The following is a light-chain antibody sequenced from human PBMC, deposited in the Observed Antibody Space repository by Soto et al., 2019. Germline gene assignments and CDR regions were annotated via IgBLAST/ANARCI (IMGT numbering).Light chain of an antibody. V-gene: IGKV1-5*03. J-gene: IGKJ5*01. CDR3: QQYNSYSIT. CDR2: KAS. Sequence: IQMTQSPSTLSASVGDRVTVTCRASQSISNWLAWYQQKPGKAPKLLIYKASSLESGVPSRFSGSGSGTEFIFTISSLQPDDFATYYCQQYNSYSITLGQGTRLEIK. CDR1: QSISNW.